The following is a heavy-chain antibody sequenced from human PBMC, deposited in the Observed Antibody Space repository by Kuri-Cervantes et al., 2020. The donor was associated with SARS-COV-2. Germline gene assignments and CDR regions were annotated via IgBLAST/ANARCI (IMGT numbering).Heavy chain of an antibody. CDR2: INPNSGGT. D-gene: IGHD1-1*01. J-gene: IGHJ3*02. CDR1: GYTFTGCY. CDR3: ARDRQLEQGGAFDI. V-gene: IGHV1-2*02. Sequence: ASVKVSCKASGYTFTGCYMHWVRQAPGQGLEWMGWINPNSGGTNYAQKFQGRVTMTRDTSISTAYMELSRLRSDDTAVYYCARDRQLEQGGAFDIWGQGTMVTVSS.